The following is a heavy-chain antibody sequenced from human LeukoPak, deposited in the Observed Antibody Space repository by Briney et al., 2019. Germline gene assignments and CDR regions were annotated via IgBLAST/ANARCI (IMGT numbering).Heavy chain of an antibody. CDR2: IYSSGAT. Sequence: NPSESLSLTCTVPGGSLRGNIWRWIRETPRKGVGWGWYIYSSGATYYNPSLNSRLTISVDTSKNQFSLKLSSATAADSAVYCCASTLQLTLVRGVIVDYFDYWGQGTLVTVSS. CDR1: GGSLRGNI. V-gene: IGHV4-4*08. CDR3: ASTLQLTLVRGVIVDYFDY. J-gene: IGHJ4*02. D-gene: IGHD3-10*01.